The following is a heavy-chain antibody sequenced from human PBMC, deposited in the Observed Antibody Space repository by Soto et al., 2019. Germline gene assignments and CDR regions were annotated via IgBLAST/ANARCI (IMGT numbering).Heavy chain of an antibody. CDR1: GYTFTSYG. J-gene: IGHJ6*03. V-gene: IGHV1-18*01. CDR2: ISAYNGNT. Sequence: QVQLVQSGAEVKKPGASVKVSCKASGYTFTSYGISWVRQAPGQGLEWMGWISAYNGNTKYAQNLQGRVTMTTDTSTRTAYMELRSLRSDDTTVYYCARVPSPYCSSTSCYSTLMDVWGKGTTVTVSS. D-gene: IGHD2-2*01. CDR3: ARVPSPYCSSTSCYSTLMDV.